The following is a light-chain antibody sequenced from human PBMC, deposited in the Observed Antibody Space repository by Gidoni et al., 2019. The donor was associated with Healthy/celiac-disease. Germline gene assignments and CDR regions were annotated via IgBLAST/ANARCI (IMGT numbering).Light chain of an antibody. CDR2: AAS. V-gene: IGKV1-39*01. J-gene: IGKJ1*01. CDR1: QSISSY. CDR3: QQSYRTLWT. Sequence: DIQMTQSPSSLPASVGDRVTITCRASQSISSYLNWYQQKPGKAPKLLIYAASSLQSGVPSRFSGSGSGKDFTITISRLQPEDFATYYYQQSYRTLWTFGQGTKVEIK.